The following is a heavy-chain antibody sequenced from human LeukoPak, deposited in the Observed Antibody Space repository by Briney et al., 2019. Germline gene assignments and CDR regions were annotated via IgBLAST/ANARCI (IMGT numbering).Heavy chain of an antibody. CDR3: AKDVGKWESLHFFDY. CDR2: ISGSGAST. J-gene: IGHJ4*02. Sequence: GGSLRLSCLTSGFTLSTNTMSWVRQAPGKGLEWISGISGSGASTYYADSVKGRFTISRDDSRNTLYLQMNSLRGDDTAVYYCAKDVGKWESLHFFDYWGQGTLVTVSS. D-gene: IGHD1-26*01. CDR1: GFTLSTNT. V-gene: IGHV3-23*01.